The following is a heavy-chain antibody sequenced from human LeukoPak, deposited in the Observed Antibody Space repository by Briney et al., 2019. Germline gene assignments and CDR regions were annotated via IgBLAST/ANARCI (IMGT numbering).Heavy chain of an antibody. Sequence: PGGSLRLSCAASGFTFSSYAMHWVRQAPAKGLEWVAVISYDGTNTYYADSVKGRFTISRDNSKNTLYLQMNSLRVEGTAVYYCARAPGIAAAGTVFDFWGQGTLVTVSS. CDR1: GFTFSSYA. D-gene: IGHD6-13*01. CDR3: ARAPGIAAAGTVFDF. J-gene: IGHJ4*02. CDR2: ISYDGTNT. V-gene: IGHV3-30-3*01.